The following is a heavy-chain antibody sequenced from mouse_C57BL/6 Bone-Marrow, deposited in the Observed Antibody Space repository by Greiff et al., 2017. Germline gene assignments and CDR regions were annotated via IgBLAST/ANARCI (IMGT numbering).Heavy chain of an antibody. CDR3: ASYYREAMDY. Sequence: QVQLQQSGAELVRPGTSVKMSCKASGYTFTNYWIGWAKQRPGNGLEWIGDIYPGGGYTNYNEKFKGRATLTADNSSSTAYMQFSSLTSEDSAIYYCASYYREAMDYWGQGTSVTVSS. CDR2: IYPGGGYT. CDR1: GYTFTNYW. J-gene: IGHJ4*01. D-gene: IGHD2-12*01. V-gene: IGHV1-63*01.